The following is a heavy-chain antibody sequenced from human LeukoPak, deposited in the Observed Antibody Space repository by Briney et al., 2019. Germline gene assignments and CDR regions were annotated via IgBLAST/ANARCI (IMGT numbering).Heavy chain of an antibody. V-gene: IGHV4-34*01. CDR3: ARGLAAAGNYGMGV. Sequence: SETLSLTCAVYGGSFSGYYWSWIRQPPGKGLEWVGEIHHSGSTNYNPALKSRVTISVYTSKNQFSVKLSSVTAADTAVYYCARGLAAAGNYGMGVWGKGTTVTGSS. J-gene: IGHJ6*04. CDR1: GGSFSGYY. CDR2: IHHSGST. D-gene: IGHD6-13*01.